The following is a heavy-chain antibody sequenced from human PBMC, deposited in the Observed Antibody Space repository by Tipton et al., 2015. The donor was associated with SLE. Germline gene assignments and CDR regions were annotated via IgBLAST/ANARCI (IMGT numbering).Heavy chain of an antibody. Sequence: QSGPEVKKPGSSVKVSCKASGGTFSSYAISWVRQAPGQGLEWMGGIIPIFGTANYAQKFQGRVTITTDESTSTAYMELSSLRSEDTAVYYCARVVGATEYFQHWGQGTLVTVSS. D-gene: IGHD1-26*01. V-gene: IGHV1-69*05. CDR3: ARVVGATEYFQH. CDR1: GGTFSSYA. J-gene: IGHJ1*01. CDR2: IIPIFGTA.